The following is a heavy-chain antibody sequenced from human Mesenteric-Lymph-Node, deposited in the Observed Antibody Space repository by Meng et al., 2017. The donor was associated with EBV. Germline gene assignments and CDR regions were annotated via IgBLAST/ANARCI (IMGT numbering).Heavy chain of an antibody. Sequence: QVQLVQSGAEVEKPGASMKFSCKASGYTFTYYALHWVRQAPGQRLEWMGWINAGSGDTKYSQIFQGRVSITRDTSASTAYMELSSLTSEDTAVYFCARDLSSGYRFDYWGQGTMVTVS. CDR1: GYTFTYYA. J-gene: IGHJ4*02. D-gene: IGHD5-12*01. CDR3: ARDLSSGYRFDY. CDR2: INAGSGDT. V-gene: IGHV1-3*01.